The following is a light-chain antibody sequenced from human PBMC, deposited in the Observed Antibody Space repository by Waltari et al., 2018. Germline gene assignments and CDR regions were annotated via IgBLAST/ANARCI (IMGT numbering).Light chain of an antibody. CDR3: CSYAGSSTHYYV. J-gene: IGLJ1*01. CDR1: SSDVGSYNL. CDR2: QGS. V-gene: IGLV2-23*01. Sequence: QSALIQPASVSGSPGPSITISCTGTSSDVGSYNLVSWYQQYPGKAPKLMIYQGSKRPSGVSDRFSGSKSGNTASLTISGLQAEDEADYYCCSYAGSSTHYYVFGSGTQVTVL.